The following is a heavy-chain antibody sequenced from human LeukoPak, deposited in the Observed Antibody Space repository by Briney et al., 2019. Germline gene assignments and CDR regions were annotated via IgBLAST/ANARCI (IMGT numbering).Heavy chain of an antibody. Sequence: GGSLRLSCAASGFTFSDYYMSWIRQAPGKGLEWVSYISSSGSTIYYADSVKGRFTISRDNAKNSLYLQMNSLRAEDTAVYYCASLGGRDRSTHDAFDIWGQGTMVAVSS. CDR3: ASLGGRDRSTHDAFDI. CDR2: ISSSGSTI. CDR1: GFTFSDYY. D-gene: IGHD3-16*01. V-gene: IGHV3-11*04. J-gene: IGHJ3*02.